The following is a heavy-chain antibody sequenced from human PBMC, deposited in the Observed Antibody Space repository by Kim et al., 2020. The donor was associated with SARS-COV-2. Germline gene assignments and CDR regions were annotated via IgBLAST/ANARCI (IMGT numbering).Heavy chain of an antibody. D-gene: IGHD5-18*01. CDR3: ASPRGYSYGPFDY. Sequence: GGSLRLFCAASGFTFSSYSMNWVRQAPGKGLEWVSYISSSSSTIYYADSVKGRFTISRDNAKNSLYLQMNSLRAEDTAVYYCASPRGYSYGPFDYWGQGTLVTVSS. CDR1: GFTFSSYS. V-gene: IGHV3-48*04. J-gene: IGHJ4*02. CDR2: ISSSSSTI.